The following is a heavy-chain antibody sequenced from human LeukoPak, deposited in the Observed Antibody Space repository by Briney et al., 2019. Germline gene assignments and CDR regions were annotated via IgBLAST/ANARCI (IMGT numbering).Heavy chain of an antibody. CDR1: GYTFTAYS. CDR3: ARGEFRDSGSSVDY. D-gene: IGHD3-10*01. V-gene: IGHV1-2*06. CDR2: INPNSGGT. J-gene: IGHJ4*02. Sequence: ASVKVSCKASGYTFTAYSLHWVRQAPGQGLEWMGRINPNSGGTNYAQNFQARVTLTRDTSISTAYVELRRLRNDDTAVYYCARGEFRDSGSSVDYWGQGALVTVCS.